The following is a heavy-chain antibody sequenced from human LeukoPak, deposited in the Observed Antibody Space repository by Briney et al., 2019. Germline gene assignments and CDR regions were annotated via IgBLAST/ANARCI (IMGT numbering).Heavy chain of an antibody. CDR1: GFTFSSYG. J-gene: IGHJ5*02. CDR2: IKHDGSDK. D-gene: IGHD2-15*01. CDR3: SKYTRVFDP. V-gene: IGHV3-7*01. Sequence: GGSLRLSCAASGFTFSSYGMHWVRQAPGKGLEWVACIKHDGSDKYYVDSVKGRFTISRDNAKNSLYLQMNSLRAEDTAVYYCSKYTRVFDPWGQGTLVTVSS.